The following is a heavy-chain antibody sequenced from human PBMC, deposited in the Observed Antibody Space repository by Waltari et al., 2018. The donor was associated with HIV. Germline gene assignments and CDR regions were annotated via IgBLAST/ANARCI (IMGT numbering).Heavy chain of an antibody. Sequence: EVQLVESGGGLVQPGGSLRPPCAASGFTFNAYRMYWLREAPGMGLVWVSHINVDGTNTTYAESVKGRLTVSRDDAKNTLYLQMSSLRVEDTAVYFCAKQGRGETGHFQSWGQRTLVTVSS. CDR1: GFTFNAYR. J-gene: IGHJ4*02. CDR2: INVDGTNT. V-gene: IGHV3-74*01. CDR3: AKQGRGETGHFQS. D-gene: IGHD3-16*01.